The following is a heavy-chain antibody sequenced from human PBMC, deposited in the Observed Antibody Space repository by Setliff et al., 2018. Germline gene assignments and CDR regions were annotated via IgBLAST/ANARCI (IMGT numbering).Heavy chain of an antibody. J-gene: IGHJ4*02. CDR3: ARVESMVRGKNILRRFDY. CDR1: GYTFSNYG. Sequence: GASVKVSCKASGYTFSNYGVTWVRQAPGQGLEWMGWVTVYNGNTKYAQNLQGRLTLTTDISTSTAYMELGSLTTDDTAVYYCARVESMVRGKNILRRFDYWGQGIQVTVS. V-gene: IGHV1-18*01. CDR2: VTVYNGNT. D-gene: IGHD3-10*01.